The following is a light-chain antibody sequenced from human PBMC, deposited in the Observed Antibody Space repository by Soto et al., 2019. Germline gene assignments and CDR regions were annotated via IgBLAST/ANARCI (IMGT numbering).Light chain of an antibody. Sequence: SPGTLSLSPGERATVSCRASQSVSSSYLAWYQQKPGQAPRLLIYGASSRATGIPDRFSGSGSGTDFTLTISRLEPEDFAVYYCQQYGSSPLFGQGTRLEIK. CDR2: GAS. J-gene: IGKJ5*01. CDR3: QQYGSSPL. V-gene: IGKV3-20*01. CDR1: QSVSSSY.